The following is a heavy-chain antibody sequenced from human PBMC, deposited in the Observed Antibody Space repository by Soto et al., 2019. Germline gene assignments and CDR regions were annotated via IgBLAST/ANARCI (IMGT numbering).Heavy chain of an antibody. CDR2: INHSGST. CDR3: AXLGLRFLEWLPYYGMDV. J-gene: IGHJ6*02. CDR1: GGSFSCYY. V-gene: IGHV4-34*01. D-gene: IGHD3-3*01. Sequence: SETLSLTCAVYGGSFSCYYWSWIRQPPGKGLEWIGEINHSGSTNYNPSLKSRVTISVDTSKNQFSLKLSSVTAADTAVYYCAXLGLRFLEWLPYYGMDVWGQGTTVTVSS.